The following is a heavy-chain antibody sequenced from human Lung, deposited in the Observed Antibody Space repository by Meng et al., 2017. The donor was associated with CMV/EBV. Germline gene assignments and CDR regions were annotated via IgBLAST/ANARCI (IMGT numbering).Heavy chain of an antibody. V-gene: IGHV3-7*01. CDR1: GFTFSGYW. CDR3: ARGGPCSNGVCSDYGMDV. Sequence: GGSXRLXCAASGFTFSGYWMNWVRQTPGKGLEWVANIKQDGSDKYYADSVKGRFTISRDNAENSLYLQMNSLRAEDTAIYYCARGGPCSNGVCSDYGMDVWGKGTXVTVAS. CDR2: IKQDGSDK. D-gene: IGHD2-8*01. J-gene: IGHJ6*04.